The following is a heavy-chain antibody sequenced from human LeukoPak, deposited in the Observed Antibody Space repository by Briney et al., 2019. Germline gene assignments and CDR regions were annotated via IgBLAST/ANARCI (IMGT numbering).Heavy chain of an antibody. CDR1: GFTFSSYG. D-gene: IGHD6-19*01. Sequence: GGSLRLSCAASGFTFSSYGMHWVRQAQGKGLEWVAVIWYDGSNKYYADSVKGRFTISRDNSKNTLYLQMNSLRAEDTAVYYCARDTRGIAVAGNFDYWGQGTLVTVSS. J-gene: IGHJ4*02. V-gene: IGHV3-33*01. CDR2: IWYDGSNK. CDR3: ARDTRGIAVAGNFDY.